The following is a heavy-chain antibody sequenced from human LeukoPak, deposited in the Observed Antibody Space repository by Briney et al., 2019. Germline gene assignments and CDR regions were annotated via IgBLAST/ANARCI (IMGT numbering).Heavy chain of an antibody. D-gene: IGHD1/OR15-1a*01. CDR1: GLTFSDYW. J-gene: IGHJ3*02. CDR3: ARNKRADI. Sequence: GGSLRLFCAVSGLTFSDYWMSWVRQAPGKGLEWVANIKQVGSEQYYVDSVRGRFTISRDNAKNSLFLQMNSLRVEDTAVYYCARNKRADIWGQGTMVAVSS. V-gene: IGHV3-7*01. CDR2: IKQVGSEQ.